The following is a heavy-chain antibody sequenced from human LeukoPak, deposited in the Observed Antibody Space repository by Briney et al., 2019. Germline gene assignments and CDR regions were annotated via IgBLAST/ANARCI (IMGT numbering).Heavy chain of an antibody. D-gene: IGHD5-18*01. J-gene: IGHJ4*02. Sequence: ASVTVSCKASGYTFTSYGISWVRQAPGQGLEWMGWISAYNGNTNYAQKLQGRVTMTTDTSTSTAYMELRSLRSDDTAVYYCARDIGPQRGYSYGPEYWGQGTLVTVSS. V-gene: IGHV1-18*01. CDR2: ISAYNGNT. CDR3: ARDIGPQRGYSYGPEY. CDR1: GYTFTSYG.